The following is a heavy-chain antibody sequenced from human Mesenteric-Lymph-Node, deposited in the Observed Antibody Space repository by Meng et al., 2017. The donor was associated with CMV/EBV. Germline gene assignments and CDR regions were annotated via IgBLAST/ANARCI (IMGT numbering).Heavy chain of an antibody. CDR2: IFPDDRDT. V-gene: IGHV5-51*01. Sequence: GESLKISCKGSGYNFRNFWIGWVRQLHGKGLEWMGVIFPDDRDTRYSPSFQGQVTISADKSISTVYLQWSTLKASDTAIYYCARTNSLGNSSNYGLDVWGQGTTVTVSS. CDR3: ARTNSLGNSSNYGLDV. D-gene: IGHD4-23*01. CDR1: GYNFRNFW. J-gene: IGHJ6*02.